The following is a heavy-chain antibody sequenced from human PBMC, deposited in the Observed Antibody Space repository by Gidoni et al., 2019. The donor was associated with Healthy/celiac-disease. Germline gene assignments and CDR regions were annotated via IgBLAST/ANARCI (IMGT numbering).Heavy chain of an antibody. CDR1: GYTFTSYA. CDR2: INTNTGNP. J-gene: IGHJ5*02. V-gene: IGHV7-4-1*02. CDR3: ARDLYDFWSGYYTGYSNWFDP. D-gene: IGHD3-3*01. Sequence: QVQLVQSGSELKKPGASVKVSCKASGYTFTSYAMNWVRQAPGQGLEWMGWINTNTGNPTYAQGFTGRFVFSLDTSVSTAYLQISSLKAEDTAVYYCARDLYDFWSGYYTGYSNWFDPWGQGTLVTVSS.